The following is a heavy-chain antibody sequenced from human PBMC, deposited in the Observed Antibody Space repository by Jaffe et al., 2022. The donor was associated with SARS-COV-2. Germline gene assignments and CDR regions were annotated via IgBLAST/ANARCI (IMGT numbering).Heavy chain of an antibody. CDR2: IYWNDDK. D-gene: IGHD4-17*01. CDR3: AHRVRAAAAKFHDYGDYVSFDP. V-gene: IGHV2-5*01. Sequence: QITLKESGPTLVKPTQTLTLTCTFSGFSLSTSGVGVGWIRQPPGKALEWLALIYWNDDKRYSPSLKSRLTITKDTSKNQVVLTMTNMDPVDTATYYCAHRVRAAAAKFHDYGDYVSFDPWGQGTLVTVSS. J-gene: IGHJ5*02. CDR1: GFSLSTSGVG.